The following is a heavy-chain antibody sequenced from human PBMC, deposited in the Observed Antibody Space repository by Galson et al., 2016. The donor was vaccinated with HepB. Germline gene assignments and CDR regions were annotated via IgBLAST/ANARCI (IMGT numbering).Heavy chain of an antibody. Sequence: SVKVSCKASGYTFSIFSISWVRQAPGQGLEWMGWINGDNGQPNYAQKVQGRVTMTTDTSTNTVYMDLRSLRSEDTAVYYCVRYFRVRHFDSRGYFDPWGQGTLVTVPS. V-gene: IGHV1-18*01. CDR1: GYTFSIFS. D-gene: IGHD3-9*01. CDR3: VRYFRVRHFDSRGYFDP. CDR2: INGDNGQP. J-gene: IGHJ5*02.